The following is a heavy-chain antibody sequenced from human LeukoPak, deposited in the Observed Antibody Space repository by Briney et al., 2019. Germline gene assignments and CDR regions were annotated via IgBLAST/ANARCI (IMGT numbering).Heavy chain of an antibody. J-gene: IGHJ4*02. CDR1: GFIFSTYG. CDR2: ISYDGSNK. Sequence: PGGSLRLSCAASGFIFSTYGMHWVRQPPGKGLEWVAVISYDGSNKYYTDSVKGRFTISRDNSKNTLYLQMNSLRAEDTALYYCAKGRIAAAGTGVFDYWGQGTLVTVSS. D-gene: IGHD6-13*01. V-gene: IGHV3-30*19. CDR3: AKGRIAAAGTGVFDY.